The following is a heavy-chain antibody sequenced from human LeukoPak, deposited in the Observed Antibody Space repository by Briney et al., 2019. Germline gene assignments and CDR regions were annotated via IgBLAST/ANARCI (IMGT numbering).Heavy chain of an antibody. Sequence: GGSLRLSSAASGFTFSNSAMNWVRRAPGKGLEWVSVIYSGGSTYYADSVKGRFTISRDNSKNTLYLQMNSLRAEDTAVYYCARLFGLYQEAMDVWGPGTTVTVSS. D-gene: IGHD3/OR15-3a*01. CDR3: ARLFGLYQEAMDV. CDR1: GFTFSNSA. V-gene: IGHV3-53*01. J-gene: IGHJ6*02. CDR2: IYSGGST.